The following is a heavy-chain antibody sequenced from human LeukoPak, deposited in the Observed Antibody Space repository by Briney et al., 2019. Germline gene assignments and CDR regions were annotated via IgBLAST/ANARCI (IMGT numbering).Heavy chain of an antibody. J-gene: IGHJ6*03. CDR1: GFTFDDYG. D-gene: IGHD2-2*01. CDR2: ISWNGGST. V-gene: IGHV3-20*04. CDR3: AKDSCSSTSCPWSYYYYYMDV. Sequence: GGSLRLSCAASGFTFDDYGMSWVRQAPGKGLDWVSGISWNGGSTGYADSVKGRFTISRDNAKNSLYLQMNSLRAEDTALYYCAKDSCSSTSCPWSYYYYYMDVWGKGTTVTVSS.